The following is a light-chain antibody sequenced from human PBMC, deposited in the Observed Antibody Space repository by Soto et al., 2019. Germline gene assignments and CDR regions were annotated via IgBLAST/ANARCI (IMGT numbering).Light chain of an antibody. CDR1: QSVSSD. V-gene: IGKV3-11*01. J-gene: IGKJ5*01. CDR3: QQRSNWPPVFT. CDR2: DAS. Sequence: IVLTQSPATLSLFPGERATLSCRSRQSVSSDLAWYQQKPGQAPRLLIYDASNRATGIPARFSGSGSGTDFTRIISSLEPEESAVYYCQQRSNWPPVFTLGQGTRLEIK.